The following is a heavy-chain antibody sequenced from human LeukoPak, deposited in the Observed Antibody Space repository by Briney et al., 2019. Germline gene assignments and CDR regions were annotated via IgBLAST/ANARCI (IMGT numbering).Heavy chain of an antibody. J-gene: IGHJ3*02. D-gene: IGHD4-17*01. CDR2: ISGSGGST. Sequence: PGGSLRLSCAASGFTFSSYAVSWVRQAPGKGLEWVSAISGSGGSTYYADSVKGRFTISRDNSKNTLYLQMNSLRAEDTAVYYCAQVGNGDYRAFDIWGQGTMVTVSS. CDR1: GFTFSSYA. CDR3: AQVGNGDYRAFDI. V-gene: IGHV3-23*01.